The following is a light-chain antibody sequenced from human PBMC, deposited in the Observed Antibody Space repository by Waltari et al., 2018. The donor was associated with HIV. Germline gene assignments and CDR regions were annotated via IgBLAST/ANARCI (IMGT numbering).Light chain of an antibody. CDR3: QSTGSSGSYLVL. Sequence: SYELTQPPSVSVSPGQTATITCSGDALPKKYGYWYQQKPGQAPVMVIYKDSERPSVIPERISGSSSGTTVTLTISGVQAEDEADYYCQSTGSSGSYLVLFGGGTKLTVL. V-gene: IGLV3-25*03. CDR1: ALPKKY. CDR2: KDS. J-gene: IGLJ2*01.